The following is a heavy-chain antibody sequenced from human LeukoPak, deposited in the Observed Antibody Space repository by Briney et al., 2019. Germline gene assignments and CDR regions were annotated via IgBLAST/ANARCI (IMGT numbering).Heavy chain of an antibody. Sequence: PGGSLRLSCAAFGFTFSGSAMHWVRQASGKGLEWVGRIRSKANSYATAYAASVKGRFTISRDDSKNTAYLQMNSLKTEDTAVYYCTSTVDYYDSSGYYHSSDYWGQGTLVTVSS. J-gene: IGHJ4*02. D-gene: IGHD3-22*01. CDR3: TSTVDYYDSSGYYHSSDY. CDR2: IRSKANSYAT. CDR1: GFTFSGSA. V-gene: IGHV3-73*01.